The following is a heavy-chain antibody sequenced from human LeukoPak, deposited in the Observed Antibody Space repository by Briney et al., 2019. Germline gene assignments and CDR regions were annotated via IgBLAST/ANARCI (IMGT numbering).Heavy chain of an antibody. CDR2: ISSRGGTS. D-gene: IGHD4-11*01. Sequence: GGSLRLSCAASGFTFSNYVMNWVRQAPGRGLEWVSAISSRGGTSYYADSVKGRFTFSRDNSKNTLYLHMNSLRAEDTAVYYCAKGEMTTATPFDYWGQGTLVTVSS. CDR1: GFTFSNYV. CDR3: AKGEMTTATPFDY. J-gene: IGHJ4*02. V-gene: IGHV3-23*01.